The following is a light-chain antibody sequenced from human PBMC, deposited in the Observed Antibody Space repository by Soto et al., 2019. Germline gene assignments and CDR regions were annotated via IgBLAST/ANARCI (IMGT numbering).Light chain of an antibody. Sequence: DIQMTQSPSTLSAFVGDRVTITCRASQSISSWVAWYQQKPGKATNLLSYDASSLESGVQSRFSGSGSGTEFTLTIRSLHPDEFATYSCQQYNSYPTTFGQGKRLETK. V-gene: IGKV1-5*01. CDR1: QSISSW. J-gene: IGKJ5*01. CDR3: QQYNSYPTT. CDR2: DAS.